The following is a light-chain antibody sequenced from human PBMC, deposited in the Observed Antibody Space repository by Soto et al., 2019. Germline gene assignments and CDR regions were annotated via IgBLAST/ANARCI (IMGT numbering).Light chain of an antibody. CDR3: CSYADSSRIYV. CDR2: EGS. Sequence: QSALTQPASVSGSPGQSITISCTGTSSDVGSYNLVSWYQQHPGKAPKLMIYEGSKRPSGISNRFSGSKSGNTASLTISGLQAEDEAEYYCCSYADSSRIYVFGSGTKVNVL. V-gene: IGLV2-23*01. J-gene: IGLJ1*01. CDR1: SSDVGSYNL.